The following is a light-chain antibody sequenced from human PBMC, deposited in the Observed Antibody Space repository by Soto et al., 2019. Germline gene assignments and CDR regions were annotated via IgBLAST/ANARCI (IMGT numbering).Light chain of an antibody. V-gene: IGKV3-20*01. J-gene: IGKJ1*01. CDR1: QSVSSSY. CDR2: RTS. CDR3: QQYDSSPRT. Sequence: EIVLTQSPGTLSLSPGERATLSCRASQSVSSSYLAWYQQKPGQAPRLLIYRTSNRATGIPDRFSGSGSGTDFTLTISRLEPEDFAVYWCQQYDSSPRTFDQGTKVEIK.